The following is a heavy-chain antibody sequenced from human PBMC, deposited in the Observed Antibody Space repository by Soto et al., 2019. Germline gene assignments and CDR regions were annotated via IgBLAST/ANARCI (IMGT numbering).Heavy chain of an antibody. Sequence: GAAVKVSCKASGYTFTSYGIRWVRQAPGQGLEWMGWISAYNGNTNYAQKLQGRVTMTTDTSTSTAYMELRSLRSDDTAVYYCAREAYCGGDCYGAFDIWGQGTMVTVSS. J-gene: IGHJ3*02. CDR1: GYTFTSYG. CDR2: ISAYNGNT. V-gene: IGHV1-18*01. CDR3: AREAYCGGDCYGAFDI. D-gene: IGHD2-21*02.